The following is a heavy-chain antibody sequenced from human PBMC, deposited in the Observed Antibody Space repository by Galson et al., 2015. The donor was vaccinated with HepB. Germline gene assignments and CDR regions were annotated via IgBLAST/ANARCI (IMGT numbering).Heavy chain of an antibody. V-gene: IGHV3-23*01. CDR2: INGSGGST. J-gene: IGHJ5*02. D-gene: IGHD2-2*03. Sequence: LRLSCAASGFPFSSYAMSWVRQAPGKGLEWVSTINGSGGSTYYADSVKGRFTISRDNSKNTLYLQMNSLRAEDTAVYYCAKWPGYCSSTSCPTGWFDPWGQGTLVTVSS. CDR3: AKWPGYCSSTSCPTGWFDP. CDR1: GFPFSSYA.